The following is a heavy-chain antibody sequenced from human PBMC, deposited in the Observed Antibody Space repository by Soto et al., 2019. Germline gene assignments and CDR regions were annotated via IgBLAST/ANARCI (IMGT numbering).Heavy chain of an antibody. D-gene: IGHD3-22*01. V-gene: IGHV4-30-2*01. CDR3: ARGINYYDSSGDSWFDP. CDR1: GGSITSGEYS. Sequence: KPSETLALTCTVSGGSITSGEYSWTWIRQPPGKGLEWIGYIYHTGTTYYNMSLKSRVTISVDRSKNQFSLKLSSVTAADTAVYYCARGINYYDSSGDSWFDPWGQGTLVTVSS. CDR2: IYHTGTT. J-gene: IGHJ5*02.